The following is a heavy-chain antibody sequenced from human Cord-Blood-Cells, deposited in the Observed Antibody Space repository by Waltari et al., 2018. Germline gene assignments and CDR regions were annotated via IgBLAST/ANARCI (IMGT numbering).Heavy chain of an antibody. CDR3: ARENYSNYYFDY. CDR2: ICSGGST. Sequence: EVQLVETGGGLIQPGGSLRLSCAASGFTVSSNYMSWVRQAPGKGLEGVAVICSGGSTYYADSVKGRFTISRDNSKNTLYLQMNSLRAEDTAVYYCARENYSNYYFDYWGQGTLVTVSS. CDR1: GFTVSSNY. V-gene: IGHV3-53*02. J-gene: IGHJ4*02. D-gene: IGHD4-4*01.